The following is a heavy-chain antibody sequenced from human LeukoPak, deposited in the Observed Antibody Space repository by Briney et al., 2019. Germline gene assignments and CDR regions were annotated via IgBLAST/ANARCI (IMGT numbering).Heavy chain of an antibody. CDR1: GFTVSNTY. Sequence: GGSLRLSCAASGFTVSNTYMSWVRQAPGKGLEWVSLIYSGGGTYYADSVKGRFTISRDNSKNTLYLQMSSLRAEDTAVYYCATSLGPLTDYWGQGTLVTVSS. CDR3: ATSLGPLTDY. CDR2: IYSGGGT. V-gene: IGHV3-53*01. D-gene: IGHD7-27*01. J-gene: IGHJ4*02.